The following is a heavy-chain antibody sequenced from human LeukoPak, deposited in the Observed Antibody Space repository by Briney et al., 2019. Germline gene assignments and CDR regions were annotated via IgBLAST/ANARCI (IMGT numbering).Heavy chain of an antibody. D-gene: IGHD3-3*01. V-gene: IGHV3-33*01. Sequence: GRSLRLSCAASGFTFSSYGMHWVRQAPGKGLEWVAVIWYDGSNKYYADSVKGRFTISRDNAKNSLYLQMNSLRAEDTAVYYCARDSAGSTYYPYNWFDPWGQGTLVTVSS. CDR1: GFTFSSYG. CDR3: ARDSAGSTYYPYNWFDP. CDR2: IWYDGSNK. J-gene: IGHJ5*02.